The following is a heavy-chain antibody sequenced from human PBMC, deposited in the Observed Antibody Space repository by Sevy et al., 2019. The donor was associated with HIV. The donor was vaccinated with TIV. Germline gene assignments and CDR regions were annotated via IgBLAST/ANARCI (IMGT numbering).Heavy chain of an antibody. V-gene: IGHV4-59*01. CDR1: GGSISGYY. CDR2: ISYSGST. CDR3: AGSRMITGTFDY. D-gene: IGHD1-20*01. Sequence: SETLSLTCTVSGGSISGYYWSWIRQPPGKGLEWIGYISYSGSTNYNPSLKSRVTISVDTSKNEFSLKLSSVTAADTAVYYCAGSRMITGTFDYWGQGTLVTVSS. J-gene: IGHJ4*02.